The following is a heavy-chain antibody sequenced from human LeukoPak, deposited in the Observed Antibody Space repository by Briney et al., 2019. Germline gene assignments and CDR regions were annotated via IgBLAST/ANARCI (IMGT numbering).Heavy chain of an antibody. Sequence: SETLSLTYTVSGGSISGYFWSWIRQPAGKGLEWIGRISTSGSANSNPSLKSRVTMSVDTSKNQLSLKLTPVTAADTAVYYCARDRGELYDYWGQGTLVTVSS. V-gene: IGHV4-4*07. D-gene: IGHD1-26*01. CDR1: GGSISGYF. J-gene: IGHJ4*02. CDR3: ARDRGELYDY. CDR2: ISTSGSA.